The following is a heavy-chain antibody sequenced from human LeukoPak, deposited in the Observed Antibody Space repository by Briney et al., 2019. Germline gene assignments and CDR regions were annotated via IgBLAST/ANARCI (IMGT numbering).Heavy chain of an antibody. CDR3: ARDLRYYYYYGMDV. J-gene: IGHJ6*02. V-gene: IGHV3-7*01. Sequence: PGGSLRLSCAASGFTFSSYWMSWVRQAPWKGLEWVANIKQDGSGKYYVDSVKGRFTISRDDAKNSLYLQMNSLRAEDTAVYYCARDLRYYYYYGMDVWGQGTTVTVSS. D-gene: IGHD3-16*01. CDR2: IKQDGSGK. CDR1: GFTFSSYW.